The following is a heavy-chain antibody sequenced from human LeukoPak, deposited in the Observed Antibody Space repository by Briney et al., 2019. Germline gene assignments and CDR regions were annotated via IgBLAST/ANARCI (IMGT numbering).Heavy chain of an antibody. CDR3: AKDVFGDYGGPDN. D-gene: IGHD4-23*01. CDR2: IRSSDGAT. V-gene: IGHV3-23*01. J-gene: IGHJ4*02. CDR1: GFPFSSYA. Sequence: PGRSLRLSCAASGFPFSSYAISWAREAPGKALEWVSIIRSSDGATYYADSVKGRFAISRDISNNALYLQMNSLRAEDTAVYYCAKDVFGDYGGPDNWGQGTLVTVSS.